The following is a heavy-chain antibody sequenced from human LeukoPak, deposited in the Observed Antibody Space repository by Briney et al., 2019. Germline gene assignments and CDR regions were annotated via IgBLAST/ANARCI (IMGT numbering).Heavy chain of an antibody. J-gene: IGHJ6*03. V-gene: IGHV3-23*01. CDR2: ISGSGGST. CDR3: AKGLGPLVRGVVPRTYYMDV. Sequence: GGSLRLSCAASGFTFSSYAMSWVRQAPGKGLEWVSAISGSGGSTYYADSVKGRFTISRDNSKNTLYLQMNSLRAEDTAVYYCAKGLGPLVRGVVPRTYYMDVWGRGTTVTVSS. CDR1: GFTFSSYA. D-gene: IGHD3-10*01.